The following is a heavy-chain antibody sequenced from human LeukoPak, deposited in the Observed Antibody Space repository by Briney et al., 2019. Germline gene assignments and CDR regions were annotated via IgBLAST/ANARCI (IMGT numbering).Heavy chain of an antibody. D-gene: IGHD3-22*01. J-gene: IGHJ3*02. CDR3: VRHITMIVVVIPDDAFDI. CDR1: GGTFSSYA. Sequence: ASVKVSCKASGGTFSSYAISWVRQAPRQGLEWMGWINAYNGNTNYAQKLQGRVTMTTDTSTSTAYMELRSLRSDDTAVYYCVRHITMIVVVIPDDAFDIWGQGTLVTVSS. CDR2: INAYNGNT. V-gene: IGHV1-18*01.